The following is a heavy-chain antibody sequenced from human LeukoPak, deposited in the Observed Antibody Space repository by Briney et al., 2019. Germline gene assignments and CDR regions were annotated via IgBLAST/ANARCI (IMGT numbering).Heavy chain of an antibody. J-gene: IGHJ4*02. Sequence: GGSLRLSCAASGFTFSSYAMSWVRQAPGKGLEWVSAISGSGGSTYYADSVKGRFTISRDNSKNTLYLQMNSLRAEDTAVYYCARHPTSSSWYHFDYWGQGTLVTVSS. CDR3: ARHPTSSSWYHFDY. CDR2: ISGSGGST. CDR1: GFTFSSYA. V-gene: IGHV3-23*01. D-gene: IGHD6-13*01.